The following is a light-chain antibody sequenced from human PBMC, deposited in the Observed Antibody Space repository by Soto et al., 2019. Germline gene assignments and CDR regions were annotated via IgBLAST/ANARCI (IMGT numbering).Light chain of an antibody. CDR1: QSLTTS. J-gene: IGKJ1*01. V-gene: IGKV1-5*03. CDR3: QQYNNYAT. Sequence: DIQMTQSPSTLSASVGDRVTITCRASQSLTTSLAWYRQRPGKAPELLIYKASSLQSGVPSRFSGSGSGTEFTLNISSLQPEDFATYYCQQYNNYATLGQGTKVEI. CDR2: KAS.